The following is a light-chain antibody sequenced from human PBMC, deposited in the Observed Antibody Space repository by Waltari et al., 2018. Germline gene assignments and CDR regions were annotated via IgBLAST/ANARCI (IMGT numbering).Light chain of an antibody. J-gene: IGKJ1*01. CDR2: AAS. Sequence: DIQMTQSPSSLSASVGDRVTITCRASQIISSYLNWYQQKPGKAPKLLIYAASSLQTGVPSRFSGSGSGTDFTLTISSLQPEDVAVYYCHQYFSPHWTFGQGTRVEIK. CDR3: HQYFSPHWT. CDR1: QIISSY. V-gene: IGKV1-39*01.